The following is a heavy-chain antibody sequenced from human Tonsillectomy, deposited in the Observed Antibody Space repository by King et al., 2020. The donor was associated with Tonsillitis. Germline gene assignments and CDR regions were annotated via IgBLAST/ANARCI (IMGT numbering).Heavy chain of an antibody. Sequence: VQLQQWGAGLLKPSETLSLTCAVYGGSFNSYYWSWIRQPPWKGLEWIGEINHSGSTNYNPSLKSRVTISVATSKNQFSLKLSSVTAADTAVYYCARVQVANNDAFDIWGQGTMVTVSS. CDR1: GGSFNSYY. CDR3: ARVQVANNDAFDI. V-gene: IGHV4-34*01. D-gene: IGHD5-12*01. J-gene: IGHJ3*02. CDR2: INHSGST.